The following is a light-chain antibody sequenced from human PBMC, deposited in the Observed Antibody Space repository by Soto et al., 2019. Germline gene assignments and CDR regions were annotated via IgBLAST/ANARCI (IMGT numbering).Light chain of an antibody. J-gene: IGKJ4*01. CDR3: QQRGTWPWLT. V-gene: IGKV3-11*01. CDR1: QSVNNY. CDR2: DAS. Sequence: EIVLKQSQGTLSLSPGERATLSCRASQSVNNYLAWYQQKPGQAPRLLIYDASNRATGIPPRFSGSGSGTDFTLTISSLEPEDSAVYYCQQRGTWPWLTFGGGTRVEI.